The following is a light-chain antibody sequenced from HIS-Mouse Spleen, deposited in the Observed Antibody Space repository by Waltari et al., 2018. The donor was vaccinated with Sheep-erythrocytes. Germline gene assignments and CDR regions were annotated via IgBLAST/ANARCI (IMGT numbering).Light chain of an antibody. Sequence: QSVLTQPPSASGTPGQRVTISCSVSSSNIGSNTLNWYHQLPGTAPKLLIYSNNQRPSGVPDRFSGSKSGTSASLAISGLQSEDEADYYCAAWDDSLNGPVFGGGTKLTVL. V-gene: IGLV1-44*01. CDR2: SNN. J-gene: IGLJ3*02. CDR3: AAWDDSLNGPV. CDR1: SSNIGSNT.